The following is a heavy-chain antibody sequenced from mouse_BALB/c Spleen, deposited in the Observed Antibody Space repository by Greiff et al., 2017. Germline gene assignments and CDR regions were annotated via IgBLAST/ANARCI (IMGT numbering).Heavy chain of an antibody. V-gene: IGHV1-9*01. D-gene: IGHD1-1*01. CDR2: ILPGSGST. CDR3: ARVITTVPYYAMDY. CDR1: GYTFSSYW. Sequence: QVHVKQSGAELMKPGASVKISCKATGYTFSSYWIEWVKQRPGHGLEWIGEILPGSGSTNYNEKFKGKATFTADTSSNTAYMQLSSLTSEDSAVYYCARVITTVPYYAMDYWGQGTSVTVSS. J-gene: IGHJ4*01.